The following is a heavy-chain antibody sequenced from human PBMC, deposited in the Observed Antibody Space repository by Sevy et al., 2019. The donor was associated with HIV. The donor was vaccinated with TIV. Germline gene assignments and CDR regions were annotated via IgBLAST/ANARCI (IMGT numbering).Heavy chain of an antibody. V-gene: IGHV1-2*02. J-gene: IGHJ5*02. CDR3: AKERVYCSGGTCKPGGWFDP. Sequence: ASVKVSCKASGYTFTGYYMHWVRQAPGQGLEWMGWFNPNSGGTKYAQKFQGRVTMTRDTSISTAYMELSRLRSDDTAVYYCAKERVYCSGGTCKPGGWFDPWGQGTLVTVSS. CDR2: FNPNSGGT. CDR1: GYTFTGYY. D-gene: IGHD2-15*01.